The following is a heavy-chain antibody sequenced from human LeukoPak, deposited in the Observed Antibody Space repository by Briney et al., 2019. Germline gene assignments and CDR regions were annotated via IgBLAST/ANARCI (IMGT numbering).Heavy chain of an antibody. J-gene: IGHJ1*01. CDR3: ARGRWDVRFQH. V-gene: IGHV4-34*01. CDR2: INHTGGT. D-gene: IGHD4-23*01. CDR1: GGSFSDDY. Sequence: SETLSLTCAVYGGSFSDDYWSWIRQSPGEGLEWIGEINHTGGTNYNTSLKSRVTISQDRSKNQFFLKLYFVTAADTALYFCARGRWDVRFQHWGQGTLVTVSS.